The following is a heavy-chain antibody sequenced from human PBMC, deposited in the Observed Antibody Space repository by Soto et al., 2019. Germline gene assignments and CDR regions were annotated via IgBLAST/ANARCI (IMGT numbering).Heavy chain of an antibody. CDR2: IYSSGST. CDR1: GGSISSVDYY. D-gene: IGHD3-3*01. V-gene: IGHV4-30-4*01. J-gene: IGHJ4*01. CDR3: AASDRSKYDFWSGYYHPIDY. Sequence: SETLSLTCTVSGGSISSVDYYWSWIRQPPGKGLDWIGYIYSSGSTYYNPSLKSRLTISTDTSKNQFSLKLSSVTAADTAVYYCAASDRSKYDFWSGYYHPIDYWGQGTLVTVSS.